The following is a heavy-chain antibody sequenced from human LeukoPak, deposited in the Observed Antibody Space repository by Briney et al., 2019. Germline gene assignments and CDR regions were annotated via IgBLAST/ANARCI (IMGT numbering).Heavy chain of an antibody. CDR3: ARVDGGLDY. V-gene: IGHV4-61*02. CDR1: GGSISSGSYY. CDR2: IYTSGST. Sequence: SQTLSLTCTVSGGSISSGSYYWSWIRQPAGKGLEWIGRIYTSGSTNYNPSLKSRVTISVDTSKNQFSLKLSSVTAADTAVYYCARVDGGLDYWGQGTLVTVSS. J-gene: IGHJ4*02. D-gene: IGHD3-16*01.